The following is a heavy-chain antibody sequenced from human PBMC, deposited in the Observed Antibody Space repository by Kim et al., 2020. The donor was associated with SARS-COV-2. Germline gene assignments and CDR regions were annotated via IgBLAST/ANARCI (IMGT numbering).Heavy chain of an antibody. J-gene: IGHJ6*02. CDR3: AKGGGDSSGYYYQGYYYYGMDV. D-gene: IGHD3-22*01. CDR2: ISGSGGST. CDR1: GFTFSSYA. Sequence: GGSLRLSCAASGFTFSSYAMSWVRQAPGKGLEWVSAISGSGGSTYYADSVKGRFTISRDNSKNTLYLQMNSLRAEDTAVYYCAKGGGDSSGYYYQGYYYYGMDVWGQGTTVTVSS. V-gene: IGHV3-23*01.